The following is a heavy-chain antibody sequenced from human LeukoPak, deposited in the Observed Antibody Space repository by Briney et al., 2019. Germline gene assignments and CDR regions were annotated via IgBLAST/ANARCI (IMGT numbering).Heavy chain of an antibody. D-gene: IGHD2-2*01. V-gene: IGHV4-39*01. CDR2: IYYSGST. CDR1: GGSISSSSYY. CDR3: ARRRSTSCYDY. Sequence: PSETLSLTCIVSGGSISSSSYYWGWIRQPPGKGLEWIGSIYYSGSTHYNPSLQSRVTISVDTSKNQFSLKLNSVTAADTAVYYCARRRSTSCYDYWGQGTLVTVSS. J-gene: IGHJ4*02.